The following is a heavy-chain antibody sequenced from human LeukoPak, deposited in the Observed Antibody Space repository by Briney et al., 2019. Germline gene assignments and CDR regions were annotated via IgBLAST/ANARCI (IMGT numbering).Heavy chain of an antibody. CDR2: IIPIFGTA. V-gene: IGHV1-69*13. D-gene: IGHD3-10*01. Sequence: ASVKVSCKASGGTFSSYAISWVRQAPGQGLEWMGGIIPIFGTANYAQKFQGRVTITADVSTSTAYMELSSLRSEDTAVYYCARAVDYYGSGSSKNYYYGMDVWGQGTTVTVSS. CDR1: GGTFSSYA. J-gene: IGHJ6*02. CDR3: ARAVDYYGSGSSKNYYYGMDV.